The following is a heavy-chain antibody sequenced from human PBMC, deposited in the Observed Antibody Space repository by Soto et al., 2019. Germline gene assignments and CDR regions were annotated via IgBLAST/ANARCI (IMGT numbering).Heavy chain of an antibody. CDR2: ISYDGSNK. D-gene: IGHD2-15*01. CDR1: GFTFSSYA. V-gene: IGHV3-30-3*01. Sequence: QVQLVESGGGVVQPGRSLRLSCAASGFTFSSYAMHWVRQAPGKGLEWVAVISYDGSNKYYADSVQGRFTIPRDNTKKTRELRMSSLRAEDTAVYYCARGGWRDYGMDVWGQGTTVTVSS. J-gene: IGHJ6*02. CDR3: ARGGWRDYGMDV.